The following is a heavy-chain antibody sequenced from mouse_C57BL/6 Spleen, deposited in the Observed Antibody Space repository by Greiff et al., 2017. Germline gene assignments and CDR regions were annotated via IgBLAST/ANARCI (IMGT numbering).Heavy chain of an antibody. CDR1: GYTFTSYW. CDR3: ARAETGSYYCDY. D-gene: IGHD4-1*01. Sequence: QVQLQQPGAELVMPGASVKLSCKASGYTFTSYWMHWVKQRPGQGLEWIGEIDPSDSYTNYNQKFKGKSTLTVDKSSSTAYMQLSSLTSEDSAVYYCARAETGSYYCDYWGQGTTLTVSS. V-gene: IGHV1-69*01. J-gene: IGHJ2*01. CDR2: IDPSDSYT.